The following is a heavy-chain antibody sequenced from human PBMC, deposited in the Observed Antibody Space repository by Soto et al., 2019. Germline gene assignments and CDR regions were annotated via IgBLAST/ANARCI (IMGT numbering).Heavy chain of an antibody. V-gene: IGHV1-58*01. CDR3: AASGITMVRGVIISYYYYGMDV. J-gene: IGHJ6*02. CDR2: IVVGSGNT. D-gene: IGHD3-10*01. Sequence: SVKVSCKASGFTFTSSAVQWVRQARGQRLEWIGWIVVGSGNTNYAQKFQERVTITRDMSTSTAYMELSSLRSEDTAVYYCAASGITMVRGVIISYYYYGMDVWGQGTTVTVSS. CDR1: GFTFTSSA.